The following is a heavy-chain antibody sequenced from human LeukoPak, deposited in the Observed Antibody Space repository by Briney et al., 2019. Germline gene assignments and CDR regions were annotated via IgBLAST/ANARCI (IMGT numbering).Heavy chain of an antibody. CDR3: ARTETWYSSGWGYYYYMDV. D-gene: IGHD6-25*01. CDR1: GFTFSSYA. J-gene: IGHJ6*03. V-gene: IGHV3-21*01. CDR2: ISSSKTY. Sequence: GGSLRLSCAASGFTFSSYAMSWVRQAPGKGLEWVSSISSSKTYYADSVKGRFTISRDNAKNSLYLQMNSLSAEDTAVYYCARTETWYSSGWGYYYYMDVWGRGTTVTISS.